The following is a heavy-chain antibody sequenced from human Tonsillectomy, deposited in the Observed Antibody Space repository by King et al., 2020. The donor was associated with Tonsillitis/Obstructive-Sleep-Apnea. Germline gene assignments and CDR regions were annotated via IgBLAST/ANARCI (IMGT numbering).Heavy chain of an antibody. CDR2: IYWDDDK. V-gene: IGHV2-5*02. J-gene: IGHJ3*02. D-gene: IGHD7-27*01. Sequence: TLKESGPTLVKPTQTLTLTCTFSGFSLSTSGVGVGWIRQPPGKALEWLALIYWDDDKRYSPSLKSRLTITKDTSKNQVVLTMTNMDPVDTATYFCAHSPLTGSSDDAFDICGQGTMVTVSS. CDR3: AHSPLTGSSDDAFDI. CDR1: GFSLSTSGVG.